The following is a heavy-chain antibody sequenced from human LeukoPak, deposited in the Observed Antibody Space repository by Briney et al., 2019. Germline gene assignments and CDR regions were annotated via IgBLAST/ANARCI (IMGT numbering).Heavy chain of an antibody. J-gene: IGHJ4*02. CDR3: AREFADYGDHFDY. V-gene: IGHV4-4*07. D-gene: IGHD4-17*01. CDR2: FYTSGST. Sequence: PSETLSLTCIVSGGSISIYYWSWIRQPAGKGLEWIGHFYTSGSTNYNPSLKSRVTISVDTSKNQFSLKLSSVTAADTAVYYCAREFADYGDHFDYWGQGTLVTVSS. CDR1: GGSISIYY.